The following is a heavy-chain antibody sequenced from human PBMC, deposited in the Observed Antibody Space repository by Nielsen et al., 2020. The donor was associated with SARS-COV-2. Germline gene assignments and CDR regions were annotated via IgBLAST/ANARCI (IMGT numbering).Heavy chain of an antibody. CDR3: ARDPEWDCGGDTCYFDL. CDR1: GFTFSSYG. V-gene: IGHV3-30*03. J-gene: IGHJ4*02. D-gene: IGHD2-21*01. Sequence: GESLKISCAASGFTFSSYGMHWVRQAPGKGLEWVAVISYDGSNKYYADSVKGRFTISRDNSKNTLYLQMNSLRAEDTALYYCARDPEWDCGGDTCYFDLWGQGTLVTVSS. CDR2: ISYDGSNK.